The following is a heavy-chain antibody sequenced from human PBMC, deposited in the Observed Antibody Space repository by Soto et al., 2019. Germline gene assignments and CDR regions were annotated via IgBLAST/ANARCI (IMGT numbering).Heavy chain of an antibody. CDR2: INPNSGGT. J-gene: IGHJ6*02. CDR1: GYTFTGYY. CDR3: AREAVPLLLFGELLSPSGMDV. Sequence: QVQLVQSGAEVKKPGASVKVSCKASGYTFTGYYMHWVRQAPGQGLEWMGWINPNSGGTNYAQKFQGWVNMTRDTAISTAYMELGRLRSDDTAVYYWAREAVPLLLFGELLSPSGMDVWGQGTTVTVSS. V-gene: IGHV1-2*04. D-gene: IGHD3-10*01.